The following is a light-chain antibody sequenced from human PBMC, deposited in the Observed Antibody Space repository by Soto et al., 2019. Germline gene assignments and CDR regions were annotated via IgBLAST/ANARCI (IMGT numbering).Light chain of an antibody. CDR3: AAGDGGLSGLYV. V-gene: IGLV1-47*01. CDR2: RNN. J-gene: IGLJ1*01. CDR1: SSNIGSNY. Sequence: QSVLTQPPSASGTPGQRVTISCSGSSSNIGSNYVYWYQQLPGTAPKLLIYRNNQRPSGVPDRFSGSKSGTSASLAISGLRSEDEADYYCAAGDGGLSGLYVFGTGTKVTVL.